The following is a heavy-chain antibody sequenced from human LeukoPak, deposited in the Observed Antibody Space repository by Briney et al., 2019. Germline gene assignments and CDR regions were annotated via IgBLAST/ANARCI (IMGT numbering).Heavy chain of an antibody. J-gene: IGHJ4*02. D-gene: IGHD3-10*01. V-gene: IGHV3-23*01. Sequence: GSLRLSCAASGFTFSSSAMNWVGQAPGKGLECVSAISGGGGSTYYADSVKGRFTISRDNSKNTLYLQMNSLRVEDTAVYYCAKDPGDFGDYWGQGTLVTVSS. CDR2: ISGGGGST. CDR3: AKDPGDFGDY. CDR1: GFTFSSSA.